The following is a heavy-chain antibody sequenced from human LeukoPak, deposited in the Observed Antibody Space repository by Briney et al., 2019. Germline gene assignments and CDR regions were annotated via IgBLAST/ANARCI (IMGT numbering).Heavy chain of an antibody. CDR3: ARGPTVVYDILTGYYYFDY. CDR1: GGSFSGYY. J-gene: IGHJ4*02. V-gene: IGHV4-34*01. Sequence: SETLSLTCAVNGGSFSGYYWTWIRQPPGKGLEWIGEINHSGSTNYNPSLKSRVTISVDTSKSQFSLKLSSVTAADTAVYYCARGPTVVYDILTGYYYFDYWGQGTLVTVSS. D-gene: IGHD3-9*01. CDR2: INHSGST.